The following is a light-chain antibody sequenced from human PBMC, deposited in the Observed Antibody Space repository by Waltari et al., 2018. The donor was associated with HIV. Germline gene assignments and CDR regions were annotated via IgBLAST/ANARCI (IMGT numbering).Light chain of an antibody. Sequence: QSALTQPPSASGSPGQSVTIPCTGTSSDVGGYNYVSWYQQHPGQAPKLMIYEVSKRPSGVPYLFAGSKSGNTAFLTVSGLQAEDEADYYCSSSRVFGGGTKLTVL. CDR1: SSDVGGYNY. CDR3: SSSRV. V-gene: IGLV2-8*01. CDR2: EVS. J-gene: IGLJ3*02.